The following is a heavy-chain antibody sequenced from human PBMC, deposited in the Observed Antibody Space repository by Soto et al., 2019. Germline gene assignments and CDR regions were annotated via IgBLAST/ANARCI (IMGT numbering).Heavy chain of an antibody. V-gene: IGHV2-5*02. CDR3: ARIPYSSSHAFDI. D-gene: IGHD6-13*01. CDR2: IYWDDDK. Sequence: QITLKESGPPLVKPTQTLTLTCTFSGFSRSTSVVGVGSIRQPPGTALDWLALIYWDDDKRYSPSLRSRLTIIQDTSKNQVVLTMTNMDPVDTAAYYCARIPYSSSHAFDIWGQGTMVTVSS. CDR1: GFSRSTSVVG. J-gene: IGHJ3*02.